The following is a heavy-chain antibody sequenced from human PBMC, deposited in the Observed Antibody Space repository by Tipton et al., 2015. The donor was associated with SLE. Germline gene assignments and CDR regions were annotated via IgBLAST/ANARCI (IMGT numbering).Heavy chain of an antibody. CDR3: ARAGELSLYLDY. V-gene: IGHV4-38-2*01. Sequence: TLSLTCAVSNYSITSGFYCVWIRQPPGKGLEWIGSFSHTGNPYYNPSLKSRVTLSGDTSKNQFSLRLSSVTATDTAVYYCARAGELSLYLDYWGQGALVTVSS. J-gene: IGHJ4*02. D-gene: IGHD3-16*02. CDR2: FSHTGNP. CDR1: NYSITSGFY.